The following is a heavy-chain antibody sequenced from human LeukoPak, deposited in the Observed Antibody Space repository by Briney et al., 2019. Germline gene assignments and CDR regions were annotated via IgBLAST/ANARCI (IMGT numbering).Heavy chain of an antibody. CDR1: GYSFTSYG. J-gene: IGHJ4*02. V-gene: IGHV1-2*02. Sequence: ASVKVSCKASGYSFTSYGISWVREAPGQGLEWMGWFNSNNGGTNYAQKFQGRVTMTRDTSISTAYMELSRLRSDDTAVYYCARISSLYYDTSGRIFDYWGQGTLVTVSS. CDR2: FNSNNGGT. D-gene: IGHD3-22*01. CDR3: ARISSLYYDTSGRIFDY.